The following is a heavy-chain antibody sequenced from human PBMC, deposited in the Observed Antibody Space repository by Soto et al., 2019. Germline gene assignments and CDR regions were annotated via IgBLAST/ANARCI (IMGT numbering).Heavy chain of an antibody. Sequence: VVSVKVSCKVSGYTLTELSMHWVRQAPGKGLEWMGGFDPEDGETIYAQKFQGRVTMTEDTSTDTAYMELSSLRSEDTAVYYCATATTVTTSLDYWGQGTLVTVSS. CDR1: GYTLTELS. D-gene: IGHD4-17*01. CDR3: ATATTVTTSLDY. V-gene: IGHV1-24*01. CDR2: FDPEDGET. J-gene: IGHJ4*02.